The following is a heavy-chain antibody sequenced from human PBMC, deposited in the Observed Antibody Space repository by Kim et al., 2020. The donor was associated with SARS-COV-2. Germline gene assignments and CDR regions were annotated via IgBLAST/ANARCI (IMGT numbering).Heavy chain of an antibody. V-gene: IGHV6-1*01. CDR3: AREGSGSHDFDY. Sequence: DYAVSVKSRIAINPETSKSQFSLHLNSVTPEDTAVYYCAREGSGSHDFDYWGQGTLVTVSS. J-gene: IGHJ4*02. D-gene: IGHD6-25*01.